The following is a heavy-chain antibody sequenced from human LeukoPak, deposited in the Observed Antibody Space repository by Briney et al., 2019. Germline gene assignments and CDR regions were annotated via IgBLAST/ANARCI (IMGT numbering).Heavy chain of an antibody. Sequence: PGGSLRLSCAASGFTVSSNYMSWVRQAPGKGLEWVSAIYSGGNTYYADSVTGRFTISRDNSKNTLYLQMNSLRAEDTAVYYCARAFNERGPYYYYYMDVWGKGTTVTVSS. V-gene: IGHV3-53*01. CDR1: GFTVSSNY. CDR3: ARAFNERGPYYYYYMDV. CDR2: IYSGGNT. D-gene: IGHD1-1*01. J-gene: IGHJ6*03.